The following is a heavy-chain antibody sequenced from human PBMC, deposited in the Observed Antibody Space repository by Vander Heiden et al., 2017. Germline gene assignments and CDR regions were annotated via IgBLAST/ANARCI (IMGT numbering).Heavy chain of an antibody. V-gene: IGHV4-39*01. CDR2: IYYSGST. CDR3: ARGYYDSTFDY. CDR1: GGSISSSSYY. J-gene: IGHJ4*02. Sequence: QLQLQESGPGLVKPSETLSLTCTVSGGSISSSSYYWGWIRQPPGKGLGWIGSIYYSGSTDYNPSLKSRVTISVDTSKNQFSLKLSSVTAADTAVYYCARGYYDSTFDYWGQGTLVTVSS. D-gene: IGHD3-22*01.